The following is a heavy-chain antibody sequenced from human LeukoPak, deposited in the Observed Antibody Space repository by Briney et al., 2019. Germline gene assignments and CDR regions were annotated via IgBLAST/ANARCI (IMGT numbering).Heavy chain of an antibody. CDR2: ISSSGDIM. CDR3: ARDYGGNSGLCY. Sequence: GGSLRLSCAVYGFTFTDHYMNWIRQAPGKGLEWISDISSSGDIMSYADSVKGRFTISRDNAKSSLYLQMNSLRADDTAVYYCARDYGGNSGLCYWGQGTLVTVSS. V-gene: IGHV3-11*01. CDR1: GFTFTDHY. D-gene: IGHD4-23*01. J-gene: IGHJ4*02.